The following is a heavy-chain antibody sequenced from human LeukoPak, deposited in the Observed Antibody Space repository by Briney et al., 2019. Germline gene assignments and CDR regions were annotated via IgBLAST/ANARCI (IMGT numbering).Heavy chain of an antibody. V-gene: IGHV4-34*01. CDR2: INHSGST. Sequence: PSETLSLTCAVYGGSFSGYYWSRIRQPPGKGLEWIGEINHSGSTNYNPSLKSRVTISVDTSKNQFSLKLSSVTAADTAVYYCARTTVTTRGYYYYYMDVWGKGTTVTVSS. CDR3: ARTTVTTRGYYYYYMDV. D-gene: IGHD4-11*01. J-gene: IGHJ6*03. CDR1: GGSFSGYY.